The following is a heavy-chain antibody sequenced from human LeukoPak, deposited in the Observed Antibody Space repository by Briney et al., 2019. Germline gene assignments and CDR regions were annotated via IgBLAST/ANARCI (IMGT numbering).Heavy chain of an antibody. CDR1: GITFSSYA. CDR2: ISGSGGST. Sequence: GGSLRLSCAASGITFSSYAMSWVRQAPGKGLEWVSAISGSGGSTYYADSVKGRFTISRDNSKNTLYLQMNSLRAEDTAVYYCAKAIYPGYSSSWRGPPFDYWGQGTLVTVSS. J-gene: IGHJ4*02. CDR3: AKAIYPGYSSSWRGPPFDY. V-gene: IGHV3-23*01. D-gene: IGHD6-13*01.